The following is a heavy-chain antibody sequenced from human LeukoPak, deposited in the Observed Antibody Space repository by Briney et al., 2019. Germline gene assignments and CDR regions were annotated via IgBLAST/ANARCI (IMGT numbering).Heavy chain of an antibody. CDR2: ISSSGSTI. D-gene: IGHD3-22*01. CDR3: AKDPYYYDSSGYSPDY. CDR1: GFTFSDYY. V-gene: IGHV3-11*04. J-gene: IGHJ4*02. Sequence: PGGSLRLSCAASGFTFSDYYMSRIRQAPGKGLEWVSYISSSGSTIYYADSVKGRFTISRDNSKNTLYLQMNSLRAEDTAVYYCAKDPYYYDSSGYSPDYWGQGTLVTVSS.